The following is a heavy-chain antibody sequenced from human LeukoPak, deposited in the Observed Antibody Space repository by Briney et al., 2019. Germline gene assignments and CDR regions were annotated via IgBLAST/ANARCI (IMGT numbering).Heavy chain of an antibody. Sequence: PSETLSLTCAVYGGSFSGYYWSWIRQPPGKGLEWIGEINHSGSTNYNPSLKSRVTISVDTSKNQFSLKLSSVTAADTAVYYCVREQLVGGLDYWGQGTLVTVSS. CDR1: GGSFSGYY. CDR2: INHSGST. D-gene: IGHD6-6*01. CDR3: VREQLVGGLDY. J-gene: IGHJ4*02. V-gene: IGHV4-34*01.